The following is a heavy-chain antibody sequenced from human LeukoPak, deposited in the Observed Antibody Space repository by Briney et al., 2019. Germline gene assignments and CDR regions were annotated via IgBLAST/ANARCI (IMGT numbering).Heavy chain of an antibody. CDR3: ARVGTYTSSWYRFKYFDY. CDR2: INHSGSA. V-gene: IGHV4-34*01. Sequence: SETLSLTCGVRGGSFSDYYWSWIRQSPGVGLEWIGEINHSGSANYNPSLKSRVTISVDTPKNQFSLKLSSLTAADTAVYYCARVGTYTSSWYRFKYFDYWGQGTLVTVSS. CDR1: GGSFSDYY. D-gene: IGHD6-13*01. J-gene: IGHJ4*02.